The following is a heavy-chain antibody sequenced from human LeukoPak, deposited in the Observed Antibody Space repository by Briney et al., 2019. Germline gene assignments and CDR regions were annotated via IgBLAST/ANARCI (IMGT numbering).Heavy chain of an antibody. CDR2: IYPSGGST. V-gene: IGHV1-46*01. D-gene: IGHD3-10*01. Sequence: ASVKVSCKASGYTFTSYYIHWVRQAPGQGLEWMGIIYPSGGSTTYAQKFQGRVTMTRDMSTSTVYMELSSLRSEDTAVYYCARDLLRFGELLGYFDYWGQGTLVTVSS. CDR1: GYTFTSYY. J-gene: IGHJ4*02. CDR3: ARDLLRFGELLGYFDY.